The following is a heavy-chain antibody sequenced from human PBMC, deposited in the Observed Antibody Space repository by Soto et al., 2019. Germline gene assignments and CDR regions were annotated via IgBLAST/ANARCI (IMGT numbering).Heavy chain of an antibody. CDR1: GFTFTTYA. Sequence: GGSLRLSCAGSGFTFTTYAMTWVRQAPGKGLEWVSAISGSGGSTYYADSVKGRFTISRDNSKNTLFLQMKSLRAEDTAVYYCAKAGVPCGGDCYVDYWGQGTLVTVSS. CDR3: AKAGVPCGGDCYVDY. J-gene: IGHJ4*02. V-gene: IGHV3-23*01. CDR2: ISGSGGST. D-gene: IGHD2-21*02.